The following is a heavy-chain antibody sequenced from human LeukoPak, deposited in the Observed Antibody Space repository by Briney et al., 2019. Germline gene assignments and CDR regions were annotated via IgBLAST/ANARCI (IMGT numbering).Heavy chain of an antibody. D-gene: IGHD2-2*01. CDR2: ISWNSGSI. CDR1: GFTFDDYA. Sequence: AGGSLRLSCAASGFTFDDYAMHWVRQAPGKGLEWVSGISWNSGSIGYADSVKGRFTISRDNAKNSLYLQMNSLRAEDTALYYCAKDSCSSTSCYLFDYWGQGTLVTVSS. J-gene: IGHJ4*02. CDR3: AKDSCSSTSCYLFDY. V-gene: IGHV3-9*01.